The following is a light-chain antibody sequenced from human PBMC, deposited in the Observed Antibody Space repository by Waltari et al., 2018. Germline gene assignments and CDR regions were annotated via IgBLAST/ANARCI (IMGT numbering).Light chain of an antibody. CDR2: GAS. J-gene: IGKJ1*01. CDR3: QHYLRLPVT. V-gene: IGKV3-20*01. Sequence: EIVLTQSPGTLSLSPGESATLSCRTSQSVTRALAWYQQQPGQAPRLLIYGASNRATGSPDRFSGSVSGTDFSLTISSLEPEDFAVYYCQHYLRLPVTFGQGTKVEVK. CDR1: QSVTRA.